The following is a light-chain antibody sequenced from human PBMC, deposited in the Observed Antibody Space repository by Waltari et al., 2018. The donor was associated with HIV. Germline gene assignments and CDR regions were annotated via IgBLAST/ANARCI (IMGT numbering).Light chain of an antibody. CDR3: AAWDDSLLYV. J-gene: IGLJ1*01. Sequence: QSVLTQPPSASGTPGQRVTIPCSGSSSTIGSNYVYWYQQLPGPAPKLLIYRNIQRPSGVPDRFSGSKSGTSASLAISGVRSEDEADYYCAAWDDSLLYVFGTGTKVTVL. CDR2: RNI. V-gene: IGLV1-47*01. CDR1: SSTIGSNY.